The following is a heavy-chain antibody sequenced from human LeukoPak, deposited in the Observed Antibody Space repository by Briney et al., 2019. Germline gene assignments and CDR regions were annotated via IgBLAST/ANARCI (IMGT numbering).Heavy chain of an antibody. D-gene: IGHD2-8*01. CDR2: ISGSGGGT. Sequence: GGSLRLSCVASGFTFSSYAMSWVRQAPGKGLEWGSAISGSGGGTYYADSVKGRFTISRDNSQNTLYLEMSGLGAEDTAIYYCAKDPLYASRGVSVFDIWGLGTMVTVSS. J-gene: IGHJ3*02. CDR1: GFTFSSYA. CDR3: AKDPLYASRGVSVFDI. V-gene: IGHV3-23*01.